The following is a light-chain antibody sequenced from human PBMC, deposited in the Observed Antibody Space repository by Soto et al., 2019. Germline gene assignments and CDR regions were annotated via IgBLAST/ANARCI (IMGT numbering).Light chain of an antibody. CDR1: SSNIGSNT. Sequence: QSVLTQPPSASGTPGQRVTTSCSGSSSNIGSNTVNWYKQLPGTAPKLLIYSNNQRPSGVPDRFSGSKSGTSASLAISGLQSEDEADYYCAAWDDSLNGYVFGTGTKLTVL. J-gene: IGLJ1*01. V-gene: IGLV1-44*01. CDR3: AAWDDSLNGYV. CDR2: SNN.